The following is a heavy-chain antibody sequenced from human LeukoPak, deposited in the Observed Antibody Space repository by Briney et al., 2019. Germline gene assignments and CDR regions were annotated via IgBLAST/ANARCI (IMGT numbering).Heavy chain of an antibody. CDR3: ARPAYSSSNWFDP. V-gene: IGHV4-34*01. CDR1: GGSFSGYY. J-gene: IGHJ5*02. Sequence: SETLSLTCAVYGGSFSGYYWSWIRQPPGKGLELIGEINHSGSNNYNPSLKSRVTISVDTSKNQFSLKLSPVTAADTAVYSCARPAYSSSNWFDPWGQGTLVTVSS. CDR2: INHSGSN. D-gene: IGHD6-6*01.